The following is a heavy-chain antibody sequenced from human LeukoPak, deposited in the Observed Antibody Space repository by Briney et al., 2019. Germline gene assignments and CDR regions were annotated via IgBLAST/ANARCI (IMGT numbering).Heavy chain of an antibody. CDR3: ARGSYDSSGYWN. J-gene: IGHJ4*02. CDR2: IYYSGST. Sequence: SETLSLTCNVSGASISSYYWSWIRQPPGKGLEWIGYIYYSGSTNYNPSLKSRVTISVDTSKNQFSLKLSSVTAADTAVYYCARGSYDSSGYWNWGQGTLVTVSS. CDR1: GASISSYY. D-gene: IGHD3-22*01. V-gene: IGHV4-59*01.